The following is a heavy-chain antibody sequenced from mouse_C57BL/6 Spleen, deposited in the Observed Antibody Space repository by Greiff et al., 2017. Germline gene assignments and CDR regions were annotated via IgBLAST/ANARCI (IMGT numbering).Heavy chain of an antibody. CDR2: INPNNGGT. V-gene: IGHV1-26*01. Sequence: VQLQQSGPELVKPGASVKISCKASGYTFTDYYMNWVKQSHGKSLEWIGDINPNNGGTSYNQKFKGKATLTVDKSSSTAYMELRSLTSEDSAVYYCARYDGYYCYFDDWGKGTTLTVSS. CDR3: ARYDGYYCYFDD. J-gene: IGHJ2*01. CDR1: GYTFTDYY. D-gene: IGHD2-3*01.